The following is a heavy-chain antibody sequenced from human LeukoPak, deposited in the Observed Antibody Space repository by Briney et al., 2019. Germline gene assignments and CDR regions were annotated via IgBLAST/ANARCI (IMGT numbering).Heavy chain of an antibody. J-gene: IGHJ5*02. Sequence: HPGGSLRLSCVASGFPFKNYGVHWVRQAPGKGLEWVAVIWYDGTYEYYGDSVKGRFAISRDNSKNTMYLQMNSLRAEDTAVYFCARDGSGLAVRGWFDTWGQGTLVTVSS. CDR1: GFPFKNYG. CDR3: ARDGSGLAVRGWFDT. V-gene: IGHV3-33*01. D-gene: IGHD3-10*01. CDR2: IWYDGTYE.